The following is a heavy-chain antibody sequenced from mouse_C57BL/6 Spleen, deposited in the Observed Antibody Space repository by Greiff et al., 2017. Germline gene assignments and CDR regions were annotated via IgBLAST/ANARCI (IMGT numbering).Heavy chain of an antibody. CDR2: IYPGDGDT. CDR1: GYAFSSSW. Sequence: VQLQQSGPELVKPGASVKISCKASGYAFSSSWMNWVKQRPGKGLEWIGRIYPGDGDTNYKGKFKGKATLTADKSSSTAYLQPSSLASEDSAVYFCGRDFEYWGQGTTLTVSS. CDR3: GRDFEY. J-gene: IGHJ2*01. V-gene: IGHV1-82*01.